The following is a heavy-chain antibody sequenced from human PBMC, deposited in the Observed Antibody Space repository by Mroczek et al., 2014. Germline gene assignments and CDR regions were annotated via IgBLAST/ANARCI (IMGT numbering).Heavy chain of an antibody. Sequence: QVQLQESGPGLVKPSQTLSLTCTVSGGSISSGSYYWSWIRQPAGKGLEWIGRIYTSGSTNYNPSLKSRVTMSVDTSKNQFSLKLSSVTAADTAVYYCAREPRAVYDFWSGYPIIHGYWYFDLWGRGTLVTVSS. V-gene: IGHV4-61*02. D-gene: IGHD3-3*01. CDR1: GGSISSGSYY. CDR3: AREPRAVYDFWSGYPIIHGYWYFDL. CDR2: IYTSGST. J-gene: IGHJ2*01.